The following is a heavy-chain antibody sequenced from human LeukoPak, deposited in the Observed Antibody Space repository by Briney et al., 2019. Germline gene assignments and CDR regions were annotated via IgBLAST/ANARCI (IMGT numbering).Heavy chain of an antibody. V-gene: IGHV3-23*01. CDR2: ISGSGASK. Sequence: GGSLTLSCAASGFTFSSYAMSWVRQAPGKGLEWVSTISGSGASKYYADSVKGRFTISRDNSKNTLYLQMNSLRAEDTAVYYCAKDHGITIFGVVISHDYWGQGTLVTVSS. D-gene: IGHD3-3*01. CDR1: GFTFSSYA. J-gene: IGHJ4*02. CDR3: AKDHGITIFGVVISHDY.